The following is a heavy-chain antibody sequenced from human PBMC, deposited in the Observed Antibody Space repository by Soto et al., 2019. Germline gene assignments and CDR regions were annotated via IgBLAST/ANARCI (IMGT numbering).Heavy chain of an antibody. Sequence: QVQLQQWGAGLLKPSETLSLTCAVYGGSFSGYYWSWIRQPPGKGLEWIGEINHSGSTNYNPSLKSRITISVDTSKNQFSLKLSSATAADTAVYYCARGHKYYGSGSYLFDYWGQGTLVTVSS. CDR2: INHSGST. J-gene: IGHJ4*02. D-gene: IGHD3-10*01. CDR1: GGSFSGYY. V-gene: IGHV4-34*01. CDR3: ARGHKYYGSGSYLFDY.